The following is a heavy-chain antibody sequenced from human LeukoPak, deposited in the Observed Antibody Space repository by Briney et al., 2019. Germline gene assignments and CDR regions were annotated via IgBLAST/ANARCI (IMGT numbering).Heavy chain of an antibody. J-gene: IGHJ4*02. Sequence: TAGGSLRLSCAASGFSSSIAWMGWVRQAPGKGLEWVGRIRKKTDGGTSDYAAPVKGRFTISRDDSVNMLFLQMNSLRTEDTAVYYCTGYDSGSFLDWGQGTLVTVSS. D-gene: IGHD3-10*01. CDR3: TGYDSGSFLD. V-gene: IGHV3-15*01. CDR1: GFSSSIAW. CDR2: IRKKTDGGTS.